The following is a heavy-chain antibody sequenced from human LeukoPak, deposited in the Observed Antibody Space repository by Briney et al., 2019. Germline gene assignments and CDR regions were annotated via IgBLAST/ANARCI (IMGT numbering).Heavy chain of an antibody. CDR2: MNPNSGNT. CDR1: GYTVTSYG. D-gene: IGHD6-19*01. J-gene: IGHJ6*02. Sequence: ASVKVSCKASGYTVTSYGINWVRQATGQGLEWMGWMNPNSGNTGYAQKFQGRVTMTRNTSISTAYMELSSLRSEDTAVYYCSRGYSSGWGYYYYGMDVWGQGTTVTVSS. V-gene: IGHV1-8*02. CDR3: SRGYSSGWGYYYYGMDV.